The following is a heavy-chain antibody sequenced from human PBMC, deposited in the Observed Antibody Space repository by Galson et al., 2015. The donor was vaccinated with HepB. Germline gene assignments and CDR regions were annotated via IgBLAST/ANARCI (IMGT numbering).Heavy chain of an antibody. J-gene: IGHJ3*02. CDR2: ISGSGGST. CDR3: ARGITGGGAFDI. Sequence: SLRLSCAASGFTFSSYAMSWVRQAPGKGLEWVSAISGSGGSTYYADSVKGRFTISRDNSKNTLYLQMNSLRAEDTAVYYCARGITGGGAFDIWGQGTMVTVSS. V-gene: IGHV3-23*01. D-gene: IGHD3-16*01. CDR1: GFTFSSYA.